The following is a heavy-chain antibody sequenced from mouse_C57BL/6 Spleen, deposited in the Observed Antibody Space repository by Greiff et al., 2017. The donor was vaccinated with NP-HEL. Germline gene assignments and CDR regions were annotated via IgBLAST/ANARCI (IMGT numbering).Heavy chain of an antibody. CDR1: GFTFSDYY. D-gene: IGHD1-1*01. CDR2: ISNGGGST. Sequence: EVMLVESGGGLVQPGGSLKLSCAASGFTFSDYYMYWVRQTPEKRLEWVAYISNGGGSTYYPDTVKGRFTISRDNAKNTLYLQMRRLKSEDTAMYYCARGTTVVATPFAYWGQGTLVTVSA. J-gene: IGHJ3*01. CDR3: ARGTTVVATPFAY. V-gene: IGHV5-12*01.